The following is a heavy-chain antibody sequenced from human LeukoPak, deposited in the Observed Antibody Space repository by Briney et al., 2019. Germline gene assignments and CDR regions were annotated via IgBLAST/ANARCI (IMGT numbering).Heavy chain of an antibody. CDR2: INWNGGST. CDR1: GFTFSSYT. J-gene: IGHJ4*02. Sequence: GGSLRLSCAASGFTFSSYTMSWVRQAPGKGLEWVSGINWNGGSTGYADSVEGRFTISRDNAKNSLYLQMNSLRAEDTALYYCARLQTPYYDSSGYFFDYWGQGTLVTVSS. CDR3: ARLQTPYYDSSGYFFDY. V-gene: IGHV3-20*04. D-gene: IGHD3-22*01.